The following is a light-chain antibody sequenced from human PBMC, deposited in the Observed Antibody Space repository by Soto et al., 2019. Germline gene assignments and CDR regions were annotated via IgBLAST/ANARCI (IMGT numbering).Light chain of an antibody. CDR2: EVS. Sequence: QAVLTQPASVSGSPGQSITISCTGTSSDVGGYNYVSWYQHHPGKAPKLMIYEVSNRPSGVSNRFSGSKSGNTASLTISGLQAEDEADYYCSSYTSSSTLGVFGGGTQLIVL. V-gene: IGLV2-14*01. CDR3: SSYTSSSTLGV. J-gene: IGLJ3*02. CDR1: SSDVGGYNY.